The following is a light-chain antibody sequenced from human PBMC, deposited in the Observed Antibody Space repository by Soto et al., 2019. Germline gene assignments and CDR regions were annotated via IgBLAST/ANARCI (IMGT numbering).Light chain of an antibody. V-gene: IGKV3-20*01. CDR3: HQYNSSPQT. J-gene: IGKJ1*01. Sequence: THSPSNLSLSPGNRATLSCKASQSGSSSYLAWYQQKPGQAPRLLIYGASSRATGIPASFTGSGSGTDFTLTISSLEPEDFAAFYCHQYNSSPQTFGQGTKVDIK. CDR1: QSGSSSY. CDR2: GAS.